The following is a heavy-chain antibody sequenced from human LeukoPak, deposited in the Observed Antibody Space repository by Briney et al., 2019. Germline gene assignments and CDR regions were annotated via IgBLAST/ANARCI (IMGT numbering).Heavy chain of an antibody. CDR2: IFSSGTT. V-gene: IGHV4-59*08. Sequence: SETLSLTCTVSGGSISGYYWSYTRQSPGQGLEWIGYIFSSGTTLYNPSLRGRVTLSVDTSRNDISLKLTSVTAADTAVYYCARHDRVPLYQHGMDVLGQGTTVTVSS. J-gene: IGHJ6*02. D-gene: IGHD3-10*01. CDR3: ARHDRVPLYQHGMDV. CDR1: GGSISGYY.